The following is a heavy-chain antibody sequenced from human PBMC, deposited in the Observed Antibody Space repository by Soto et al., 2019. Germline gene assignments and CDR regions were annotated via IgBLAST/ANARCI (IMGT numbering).Heavy chain of an antibody. CDR3: ARGSIIAAAKPSGMDV. CDR1: GYTFTDYY. CDR2: ITPDTGNT. D-gene: IGHD6-6*01. V-gene: IGHV1-2*02. Sequence: GASVKVSCKASGYTFTDYYLHWVRQAPGQEFEWMGWITPDTGNTDFARKFQGKITMTRDTSISTAYLELSSLTSGDTAVYYCARGSIIAAAKPSGMDVWGQGTTVTVS. J-gene: IGHJ6*02.